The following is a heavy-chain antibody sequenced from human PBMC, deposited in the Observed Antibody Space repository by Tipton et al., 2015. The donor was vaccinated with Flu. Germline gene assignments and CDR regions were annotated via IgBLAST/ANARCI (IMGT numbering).Heavy chain of an antibody. CDR3: ARVGTWNDLDY. CDR2: INPSSGGP. J-gene: IGHJ4*02. V-gene: IGHV1-2*06. Sequence: QVQLVQSGAEVKKSGASVRVSCKTSGYTFTGYFIHWARQAPGQGLEWMGRINPSSGGPNYAQNFQGRVTMTRDTSITTAYMELSRLGSNDTAVYYCARVGTWNDLDYWGQGTLVSVSS. CDR1: GYTFTGYF. D-gene: IGHD1-1*01.